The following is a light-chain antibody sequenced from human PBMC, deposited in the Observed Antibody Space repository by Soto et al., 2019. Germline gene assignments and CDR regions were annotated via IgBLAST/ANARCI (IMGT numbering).Light chain of an antibody. V-gene: IGLV1-44*01. CDR2: SEN. Sequence: QSALTQPPSASGTPGQRVAISCSGSNANIGRNPVNWYQQLPGTAPKLLIYSENQRPSGVPDRFSGSKSGTSASLAISGLQSEDEADYSCAAWDDRLNGDVFGTGTKVTVL. CDR1: NANIGRNP. J-gene: IGLJ1*01. CDR3: AAWDDRLNGDV.